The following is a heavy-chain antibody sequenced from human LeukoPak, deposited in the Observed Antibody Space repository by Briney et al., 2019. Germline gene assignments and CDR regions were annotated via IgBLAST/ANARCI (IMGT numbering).Heavy chain of an antibody. CDR2: FDPEDGET. V-gene: IGHV1-24*01. CDR3: ATSASLSSSWFPGPVPGFDY. J-gene: IGHJ4*02. Sequence: VASVKVSCKVSGYTLTELSMHWVRQAPGKGLEWMGGFDPEDGETIYAQKFQGRVTMTEDTSTDTAYMELSSLRSEDTAVYYCATSASLSSSWFPGPVPGFDYWGQGTLVTVSS. D-gene: IGHD6-13*01. CDR1: GYTLTELS.